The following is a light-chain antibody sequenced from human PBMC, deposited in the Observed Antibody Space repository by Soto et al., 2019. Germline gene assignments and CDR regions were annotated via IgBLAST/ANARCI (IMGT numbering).Light chain of an antibody. CDR2: DIN. CDR1: SSNIGNNY. V-gene: IGLV1-51*01. CDR3: GTWDSSLSAYV. Sequence: QSVLTQPPAVSAAPEQKVTISCSGSSSNIGNNYVSWYQQLPGTAPKLLIYDINQRPSGIPDRFSGSKSGTSATLGITGLQTGDEADYYCGTWDSSLSAYVFGTGTKVTVL. J-gene: IGLJ1*01.